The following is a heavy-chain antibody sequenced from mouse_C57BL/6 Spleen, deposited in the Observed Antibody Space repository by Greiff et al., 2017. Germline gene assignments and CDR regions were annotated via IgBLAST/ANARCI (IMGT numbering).Heavy chain of an antibody. J-gene: IGHJ4*01. CDR2: IRDGGGYT. V-gene: IGHV5-4*01. CDR1: GFTFSSYA. Sequence: EVQVVESGGGLVKPGGSLKISCAASGFTFSSYAMSWVRQTPEKRLEWVATIRDGGGYTYYKDNVKGRFTLSRDKAQNKLYMQMSHLKSEDTAMYCCARDPYCGSRGAMDYWGQGTSGTVSS. CDR3: ARDPYCGSRGAMDY. D-gene: IGHD1-1*01.